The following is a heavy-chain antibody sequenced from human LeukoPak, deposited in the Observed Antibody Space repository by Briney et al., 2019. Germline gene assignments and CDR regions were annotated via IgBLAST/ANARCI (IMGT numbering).Heavy chain of an antibody. Sequence: PSETLSLTCTVSGGSISSYYWSWIRQPPGKGLEWIGYIYYSGSTNYNPSLKSRVTISVDTSKNQFSLKLSSVTAADTAVYYCARIGHEDYYFDCWGQGTLVTVSS. V-gene: IGHV4-59*01. CDR1: GGSISSYY. CDR3: ARIGHEDYYFDC. J-gene: IGHJ4*02. CDR2: IYYSGST.